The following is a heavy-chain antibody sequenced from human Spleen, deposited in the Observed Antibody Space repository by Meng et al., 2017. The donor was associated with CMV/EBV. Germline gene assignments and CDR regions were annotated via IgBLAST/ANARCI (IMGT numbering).Heavy chain of an antibody. Sequence: GGSLRLSCAASGFTFSSYAMSWVRQAPGKGLEWVSGISGSGGSTYYADSVKGRFTISRDNSKNTLYLQMNSLRAEDTAVYYCAKVGVDCSSNSCYPEYFQHWGQGTLVTVS. CDR3: AKVGVDCSSNSCYPEYFQH. J-gene: IGHJ1*01. V-gene: IGHV3-23*01. CDR1: GFTFSSYA. D-gene: IGHD2-2*01. CDR2: ISGSGGST.